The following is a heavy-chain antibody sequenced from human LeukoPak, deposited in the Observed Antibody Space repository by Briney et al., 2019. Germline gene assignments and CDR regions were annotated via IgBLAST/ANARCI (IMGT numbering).Heavy chain of an antibody. Sequence: SETLSLTCSVSDGSINSYYWGWIRQPPGKGLEWIGSIYYSGSTYYNPSLKSRVTISVDTSKNQFSLKLSSVTAADTAVYYCARHGYDFWSGFPQYYFDYWGQGTLVTVSS. J-gene: IGHJ4*02. V-gene: IGHV4-39*01. CDR2: IYYSGST. CDR1: DGSINSYY. D-gene: IGHD3-3*01. CDR3: ARHGYDFWSGFPQYYFDY.